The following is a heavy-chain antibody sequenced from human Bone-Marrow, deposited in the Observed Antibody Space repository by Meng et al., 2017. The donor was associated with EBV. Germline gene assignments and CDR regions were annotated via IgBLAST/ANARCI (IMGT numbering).Heavy chain of an antibody. J-gene: IGHJ4*01. Sequence: QLQQGGAGLLTPSATLSLSCAVDGCTFSGSDWSWIRQPPGKRLEWFGEINLGGNTNYNPSLKSRVSISVDTSKNHFSLKVNSVTAADTAVYYCATWNNNGWYYGYWGQGTLVTVSS. D-gene: IGHD6-19*01. CDR1: GCTFSGSD. CDR2: INLGGNT. CDR3: ATWNNNGWYYGY. V-gene: IGHV4-34*08.